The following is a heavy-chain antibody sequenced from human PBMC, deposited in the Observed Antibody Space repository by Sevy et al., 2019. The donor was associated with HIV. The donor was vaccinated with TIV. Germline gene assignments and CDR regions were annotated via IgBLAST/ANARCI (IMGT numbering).Heavy chain of an antibody. Sequence: GESLKISCKGSGYSFTSYWIGWVRQMPGKGLEWMGIIYPGDSDTRYSPSFQGQVTISAVKSISTASLQWSGLKASDTAMYYCARLGPLGYCSGGSCSSPRAPWFDPWGQGTLVTVSS. CDR3: ARLGPLGYCSGGSCSSPRAPWFDP. CDR1: GYSFTSYW. V-gene: IGHV5-51*01. D-gene: IGHD2-15*01. J-gene: IGHJ5*02. CDR2: IYPGDSDT.